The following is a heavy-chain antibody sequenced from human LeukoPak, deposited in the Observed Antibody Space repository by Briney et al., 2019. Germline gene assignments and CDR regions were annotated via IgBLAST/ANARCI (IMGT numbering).Heavy chain of an antibody. V-gene: IGHV3-33*01. CDR1: GFTFSSYG. D-gene: IGHD1-26*01. CDR3: ARGRSYYFDY. Sequence: PGGSLRLSCAASGFTFSSYGMHWVRQAPGNGLEWVAVIWYDGSNKYYADSVKGRFTISRDNSKNTLYLQMNSLRAEDTAVYYCARGRSYYFDYWGQGTLVTVSS. CDR2: IWYDGSNK. J-gene: IGHJ4*02.